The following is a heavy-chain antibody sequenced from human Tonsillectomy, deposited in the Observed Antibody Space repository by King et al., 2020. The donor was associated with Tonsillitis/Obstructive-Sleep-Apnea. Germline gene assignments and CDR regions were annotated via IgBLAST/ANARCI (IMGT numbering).Heavy chain of an antibody. V-gene: IGHV3-7*01. CDR3: ARDGGVGEGDV. Sequence: VQLVESGGGLVQPGGSLRLSCAASRFTFSDYWMSWVRQAPGKGPEWVANIKQDGSDKYYVDSVRGRFTISRDNAKNSLYLQMNSLRVEDTAVYYGARDGGVGEGDVWGKGTTVTVSS. J-gene: IGHJ6*04. D-gene: IGHD3-16*01. CDR2: IKQDGSDK. CDR1: RFTFSDYW.